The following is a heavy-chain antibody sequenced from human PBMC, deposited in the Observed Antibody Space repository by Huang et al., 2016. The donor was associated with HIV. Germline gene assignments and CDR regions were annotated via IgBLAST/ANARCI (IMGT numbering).Heavy chain of an antibody. CDR2: INSDGSST. V-gene: IGHV3-74*01. CDR3: ARDPRIQSWLNFFDY. CDR1: GFSISSYW. J-gene: IGHJ4*02. D-gene: IGHD3-22*01. Sequence: EVQLVESGGGLVQPGGSLRLSCAASGFSISSYWMHWVRQAPGKGVVWVERINSDGSSTSNADSVKSRCTITRDNAKNTLYLQMNSLRAEDTAVYYCARDPRIQSWLNFFDYWGQGTLVSVSS.